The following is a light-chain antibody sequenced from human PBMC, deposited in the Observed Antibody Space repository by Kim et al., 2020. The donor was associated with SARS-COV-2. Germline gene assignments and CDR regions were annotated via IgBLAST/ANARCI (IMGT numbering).Light chain of an antibody. CDR2: AAS. CDR3: TQSYSTSVS. Sequence: DIQMTQSPSSLSASVGDRVTITCRASQSISSYLNWYQQKPGKAPKLLIYAASSLQSGVPSRFSGSGSGTDFTLTISSLQPDDFATYYRTQSYSTSVSFGQGTKLEI. J-gene: IGKJ2*03. V-gene: IGKV1-39*01. CDR1: QSISSY.